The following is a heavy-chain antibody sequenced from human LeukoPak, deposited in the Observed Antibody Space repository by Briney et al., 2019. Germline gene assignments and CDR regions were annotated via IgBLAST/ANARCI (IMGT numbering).Heavy chain of an antibody. D-gene: IGHD6-13*01. Sequence: KSSETLSLTCTVSGGSISSGSYYWSWIRQPAGKGLEWIGRIYTSGSTNYNPSLKSRVTISVDTSKNQFSLKLSSVTAADTAVYYCARDRAAAGTRHNWFDPWGQGTLVTVSS. J-gene: IGHJ5*02. CDR1: GGSISSGSYY. CDR2: IYTSGST. V-gene: IGHV4-61*02. CDR3: ARDRAAAGTRHNWFDP.